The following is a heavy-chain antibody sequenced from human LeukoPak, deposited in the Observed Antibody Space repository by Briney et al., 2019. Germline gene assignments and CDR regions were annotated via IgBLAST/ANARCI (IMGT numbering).Heavy chain of an antibody. CDR2: ISYDGSNK. CDR3: AKDTAAGECTGGNCYSYFDY. D-gene: IGHD2-15*01. V-gene: IGHV3-30*18. CDR1: GFTFTSYG. Sequence: GRSLRLSCAASGFTFTSYGMHWVRQAPGKGLEWLALISYDGSNKYSADSVKGRFTISGDNSKNTLYLQMDSLRADDTAVYYCAKDTAAGECTGGNCYSYFDYWGQGTLVTVSS. J-gene: IGHJ4*02.